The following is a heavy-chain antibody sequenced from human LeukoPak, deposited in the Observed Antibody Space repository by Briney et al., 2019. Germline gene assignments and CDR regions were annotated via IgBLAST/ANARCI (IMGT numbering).Heavy chain of an antibody. CDR1: GSTFSSYS. CDR2: ISSSSSYI. J-gene: IGHJ3*02. V-gene: IGHV3-21*01. Sequence: GGSPRLSCAASGSTFSSYSMNWVRQAPGKGLEWVSSISSSSSYIYYADSVKGRFTISRDNAKNSLYLQMNSLRAEDTAVYYCARGVYGTVTTGWGAFDIWGQGTMVTVSS. CDR3: ARGVYGTVTTGWGAFDI. D-gene: IGHD4-17*01.